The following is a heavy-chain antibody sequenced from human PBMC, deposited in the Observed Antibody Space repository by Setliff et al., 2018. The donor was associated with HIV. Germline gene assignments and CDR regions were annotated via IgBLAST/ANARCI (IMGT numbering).Heavy chain of an antibody. Sequence: LRLSCAASGFTFSRYWMSWVRQAPGKGLEWVANTNQDGSEKYYADSVKGRLTISRDNARNSLLLQMNSLRADDTAVYYCARVRPLGYCSTGACPPDYWGQGTLVTVSS. CDR3: ARVRPLGYCSTGACPPDY. CDR1: GFTFSRYW. D-gene: IGHD2-8*01. V-gene: IGHV3-7*01. CDR2: TNQDGSEK. J-gene: IGHJ4*02.